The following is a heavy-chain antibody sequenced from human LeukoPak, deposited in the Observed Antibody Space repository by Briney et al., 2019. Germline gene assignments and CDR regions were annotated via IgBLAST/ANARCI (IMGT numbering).Heavy chain of an antibody. V-gene: IGHV5-51*01. CDR2: IFPDDSDT. Sequence: GESLKISCKGSGYNFAHDWIGWVRQMPGKGLEWMGIIFPDDSDTIYSPSLQGQVTISADKSINTAYLQWSSLKASDTAIYFCARHQGYGGDYYWYGLGVWGQGTTVTVSS. CDR1: GYNFAHDW. J-gene: IGHJ6*02. D-gene: IGHD4-23*01. CDR3: ARHQGYGGDYYWYGLGV.